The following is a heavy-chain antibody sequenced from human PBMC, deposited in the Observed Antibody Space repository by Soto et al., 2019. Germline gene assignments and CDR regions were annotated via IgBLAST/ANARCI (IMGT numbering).Heavy chain of an antibody. CDR2: IWSDGSDK. CDR3: ARLYCSSTSCYSVGAFDI. CDR1: GFTFSSYG. D-gene: IGHD2-2*01. Sequence: QVQLVESGGGVVQPGRSLRLSCAASGFTFSSYGMHWVRQAPGKGLEWVALIWSDGSDKYYADSVKGRFTISRDNSKNTLYLQMNSLSADDTAVYYCARLYCSSTSCYSVGAFDIWGQGTMVTVSS. J-gene: IGHJ3*02. V-gene: IGHV3-33*01.